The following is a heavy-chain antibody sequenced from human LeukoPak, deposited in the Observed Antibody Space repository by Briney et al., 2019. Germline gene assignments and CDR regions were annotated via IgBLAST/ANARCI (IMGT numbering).Heavy chain of an antibody. V-gene: IGHV1-2*02. CDR3: AREELSGSSTSCCSGLGY. Sequence: GASVKVSCKASGYTFSDYYMHWVRQAPGQGLAGMGWIHPNSGSTKYAQKFQGRVTMTRDTSISTASMELSRLRSDDTAVYYCAREELSGSSTSCCSGLGYWGQGALVTVSS. D-gene: IGHD2-2*01. CDR1: GYTFSDYY. CDR2: IHPNSGST. J-gene: IGHJ4*02.